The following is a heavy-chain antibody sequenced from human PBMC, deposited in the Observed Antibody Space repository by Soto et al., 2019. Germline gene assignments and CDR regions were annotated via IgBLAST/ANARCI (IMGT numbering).Heavy chain of an antibody. J-gene: IGHJ5*02. CDR3: ARVVPGAEAWFGT. CDR2: ISLYSDGT. V-gene: IGHV1-18*01. CDR1: GYTFSNYG. Sequence: QVQLVQSGGEVKRPGASVKVSCKTSGYTFSNYGITWVRQAPGQPLEWLGWISLYSDGTNYAQKFQGRVSMTTDTSTTTAYRELRSLRSDDTAVYYCARVVPGAEAWFGTWGQGTLVTVSS. D-gene: IGHD2-2*01.